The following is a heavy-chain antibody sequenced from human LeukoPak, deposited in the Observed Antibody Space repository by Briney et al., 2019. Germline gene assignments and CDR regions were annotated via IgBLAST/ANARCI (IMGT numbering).Heavy chain of an antibody. V-gene: IGHV4-61*02. J-gene: IGHJ4*02. D-gene: IGHD6-19*01. CDR2: IYTSGST. Sequence: SSETLSLTCTVSGGSISSGGYYWSWIRQPAGKGLEWIGRIYTSGSTNYNPSLKSRVTMSVDTSKNQFSLKLSSVTATDTAVYYCARSEYSSGPNYWGQGTLVTVSS. CDR3: ARSEYSSGPNY. CDR1: GGSISSGGYY.